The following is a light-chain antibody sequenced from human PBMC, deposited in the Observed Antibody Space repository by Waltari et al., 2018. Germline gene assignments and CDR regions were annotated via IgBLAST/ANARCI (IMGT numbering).Light chain of an antibody. CDR3: QTGGHGTWV. CDR1: SGYSSKV. J-gene: IGLJ3*02. V-gene: IGLV4-69*01. Sequence: LVLTQSPSASAYLGASVKLTCTLSSGYSSKVMAWLKQQRGKGPRYLMKVNSDGSHRKGDDIPDRFSASKSGTECYLTISSLQSEDEADYYCQTGGHGTWVFGGGTKLTVL. CDR2: VNSDGSH.